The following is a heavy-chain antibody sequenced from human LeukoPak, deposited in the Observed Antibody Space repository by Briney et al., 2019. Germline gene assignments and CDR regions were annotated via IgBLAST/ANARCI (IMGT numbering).Heavy chain of an antibody. Sequence: ASVKVSCKASGYTFTDHYIHWMRQAPGQGLEWMGWMNPNSGGTKYAQKFQGRVTMTRDTSISTAYTELSSLRFDDTAVYYCARWTADYYMDVWGKGTTVTVSS. CDR1: GYTFTDHY. D-gene: IGHD3/OR15-3a*01. CDR2: MNPNSGGT. V-gene: IGHV1-2*02. CDR3: ARWTADYYMDV. J-gene: IGHJ6*03.